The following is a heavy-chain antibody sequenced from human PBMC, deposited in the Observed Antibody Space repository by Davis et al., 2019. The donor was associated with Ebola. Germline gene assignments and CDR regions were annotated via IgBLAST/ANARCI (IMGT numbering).Heavy chain of an antibody. J-gene: IGHJ6*02. CDR1: GGSISSSSYY. Sequence: SETLSLTCTVSGGSISSSSYYWGWIRQPPGKGLEWIGSIYYSGSTNYNPSLKSRVTISVDTSKNQFSLKLSSVTAADTAVYYCARLLGFYTGAWEYYYYGMDVWGQGTTVTVSS. D-gene: IGHD3-3*01. CDR2: IYYSGST. CDR3: ARLLGFYTGAWEYYYYGMDV. V-gene: IGHV4-39*07.